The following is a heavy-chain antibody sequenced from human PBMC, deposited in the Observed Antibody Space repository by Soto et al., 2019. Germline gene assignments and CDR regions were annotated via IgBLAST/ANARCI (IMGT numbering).Heavy chain of an antibody. D-gene: IGHD3-22*01. CDR1: GFTFSRHS. CDR2: ISTTSSYI. V-gene: IGHV3-21*04. Sequence: GGSLRLSCAASGFTFSRHSLNWVRQAPGKGLEWVSSISTTSSYIYYADSVKGRFTISRDNSKNTLYLQMNSLRAEDTAVYYCAKRGDSSGYYPIPEHFQHWGQGTLVTVSS. J-gene: IGHJ1*01. CDR3: AKRGDSSGYYPIPEHFQH.